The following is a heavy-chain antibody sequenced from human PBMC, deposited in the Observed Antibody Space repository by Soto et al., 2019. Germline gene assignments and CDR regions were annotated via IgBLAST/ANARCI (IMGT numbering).Heavy chain of an antibody. Sequence: EVQLVESGGGSVQPGGSLRLSCVASGFTFRSYWMHWVRQFPGKGLVWVSRISSNGSTTNYADAVKGRFSISRDNSKNTLYLQMDSLGPEDTAVYYCVRDGPDYDFWSGYPFDYWGQGTLVAVSA. V-gene: IGHV3-74*01. CDR2: ISSNGSTT. D-gene: IGHD3-3*01. CDR3: VRDGPDYDFWSGYPFDY. J-gene: IGHJ4*02. CDR1: GFTFRSYW.